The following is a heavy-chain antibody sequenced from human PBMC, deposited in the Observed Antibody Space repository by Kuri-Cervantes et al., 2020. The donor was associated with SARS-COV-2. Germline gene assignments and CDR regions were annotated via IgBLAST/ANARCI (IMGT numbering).Heavy chain of an antibody. Sequence: SETLSLTCSVSGDSISSYYWGWIRQPPGKGLEWIGSIYYSGSTYYNPSLKSRVTISVDTSKNQFSLKLSSVTAADTAVYYCARHPPEYYSLYYFDYWGQGTLVTVSS. CDR1: GDSISSYY. J-gene: IGHJ4*02. CDR3: ARHPPEYYSLYYFDY. CDR2: IYYSGST. V-gene: IGHV4-39*01. D-gene: IGHD3-10*01.